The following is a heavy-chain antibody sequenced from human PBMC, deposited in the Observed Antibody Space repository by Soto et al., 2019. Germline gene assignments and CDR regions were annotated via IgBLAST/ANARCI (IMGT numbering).Heavy chain of an antibody. J-gene: IGHJ6*02. V-gene: IGHV3-21*01. CDR2: ISSSSYI. D-gene: IGHD3-16*01. Sequence: GGSLRLSCAASGFTFSSYSMNWVRQAPGKGLEWVSSISSSSYIYYADSVKGRFTISRDNAKNSLYLQMNSLRAEDTAVYYCARDGLIESYYYGMDVWGQGTTVTVSS. CDR1: GFTFSSYS. CDR3: ARDGLIESYYYGMDV.